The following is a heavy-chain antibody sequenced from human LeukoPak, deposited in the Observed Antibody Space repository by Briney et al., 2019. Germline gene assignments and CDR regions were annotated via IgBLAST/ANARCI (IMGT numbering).Heavy chain of an antibody. V-gene: IGHV4-59*08. CDR3: GRGAIACYNLEPFDY. J-gene: IGHJ4*02. CDR2: IYYSGST. Sequence: SETLSLTCTVCGGSMNSYYWSWIRQPPGKGLEWIGYIYYSGSTKYNPSLKSRVTISVDTSKNQFSLKLSSVTAADTAVYYCGRGAIACYNLEPFDYWGQGTLVTVSS. D-gene: IGHD5-24*01. CDR1: GGSMNSYY.